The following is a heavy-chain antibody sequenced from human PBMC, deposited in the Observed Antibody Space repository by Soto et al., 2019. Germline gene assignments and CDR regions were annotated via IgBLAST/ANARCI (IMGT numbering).Heavy chain of an antibody. V-gene: IGHV3-48*02. Sequence: EVQLVESGGGLVQPGGSLRLSCAASGFTFSSYSMNWVRQAPGKGLEWVSYISSSSSTIYYADSVKGRFTISRDNAKKALYLQMNSLRDEDTAVYYCARGIAVAGDPFDYWGQGTLVTVSS. J-gene: IGHJ4*02. D-gene: IGHD6-19*01. CDR3: ARGIAVAGDPFDY. CDR1: GFTFSSYS. CDR2: ISSSSSTI.